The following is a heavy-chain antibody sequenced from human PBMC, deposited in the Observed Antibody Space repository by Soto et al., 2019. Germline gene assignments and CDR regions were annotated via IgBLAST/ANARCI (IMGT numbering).Heavy chain of an antibody. D-gene: IGHD2-2*01. V-gene: IGHV3-33*01. CDR1: GFTFSSYG. CDR3: ARFLLSYYYYGMDV. Sequence: GGSLRLSCAASGFTFSSYGMHWVRQAPGKGLEWVAVIWYDGSNKYYADSVKGRFTISRDNSKNTLYLQMNSLRAEDTAVYYCARFLLSYYYYGMDVWGQGTTVTVSS. J-gene: IGHJ6*02. CDR2: IWYDGSNK.